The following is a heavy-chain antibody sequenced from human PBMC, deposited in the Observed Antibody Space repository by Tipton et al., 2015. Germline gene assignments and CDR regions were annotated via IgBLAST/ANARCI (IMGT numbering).Heavy chain of an antibody. V-gene: IGHV3-21*01. J-gene: IGHJ4*02. D-gene: IGHD6-19*01. CDR2: ITSSSGYI. CDR1: GFTFSSYS. Sequence: SLRLSCAASGFTFSSYSMNWVRQAPGKGLEWVSAITSSSGYIYYADSVKGRFTISRDNSKNTLYLQMNSLRAEDTAVYYCAKGHLTSGWLDHWGQGTLVTVSS. CDR3: AKGHLTSGWLDH.